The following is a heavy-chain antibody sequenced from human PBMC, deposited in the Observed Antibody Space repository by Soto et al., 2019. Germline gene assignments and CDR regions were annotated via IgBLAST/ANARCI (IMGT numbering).Heavy chain of an antibody. J-gene: IGHJ6*01. Sequence: EVQLLESGGGLVQPGGSLRLSCAASGFTFSSFAMNWVCQAPGKGLEWVSAIPGSGSSAYFADAVKGRFTISRDNSKKTLYLQMNSLRVEDSGVYFCAKATVTTSYFYGMDVRGQGTGVLVSS. CDR3: AKATVTTSYFYGMDV. V-gene: IGHV3-23*01. CDR2: IPGSGSSA. D-gene: IGHD4-4*01. CDR1: GFTFSSFA.